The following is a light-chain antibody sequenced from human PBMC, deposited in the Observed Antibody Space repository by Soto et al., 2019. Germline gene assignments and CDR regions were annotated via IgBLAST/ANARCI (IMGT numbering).Light chain of an antibody. Sequence: EIVLTQSPGALSLSPGERATLSCRASQSVSSSYLAWYQQKPGQAPRLLIHGASSRATGIPDRFSGSGSGTDFTLTISILEPEDFAVYYCQHYGSFLFTFGPGTKVDIK. V-gene: IGKV3-20*01. CDR2: GAS. J-gene: IGKJ3*01. CDR3: QHYGSFLFT. CDR1: QSVSSSY.